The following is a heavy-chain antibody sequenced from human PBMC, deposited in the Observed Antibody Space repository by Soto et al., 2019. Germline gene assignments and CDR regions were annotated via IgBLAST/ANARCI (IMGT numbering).Heavy chain of an antibody. D-gene: IGHD3-10*01. Sequence: EVQLVESGGGLVQPGGSLRLSCAASGFTFSSYWMHWVRQAPGKGLVWVSRINSDGSSTSYADSVKGRFTISRDNAKNTLYLKMNSLRAEDTAVYYCAREGPRITMVRGVHFPYYYYYGMDVWGQGTTVTVSS. V-gene: IGHV3-74*01. CDR3: AREGPRITMVRGVHFPYYYYYGMDV. J-gene: IGHJ6*02. CDR1: GFTFSSYW. CDR2: INSDGSST.